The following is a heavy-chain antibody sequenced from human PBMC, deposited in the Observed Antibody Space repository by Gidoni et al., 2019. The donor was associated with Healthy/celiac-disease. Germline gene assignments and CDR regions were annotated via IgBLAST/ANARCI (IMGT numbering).Heavy chain of an antibody. CDR1: GYTFTGYY. CDR3: ARDLYGSGSYWASYYYYGMDV. D-gene: IGHD3-10*01. Sequence: QVQLVPSGAEVKKPGASVKVSCKASGYTFTGYYMHWVRQAPGQGLEWMGWINPNSDGTNYAQKFQGWVTMTRDTSISTAYMELSRLRSDDTAVYYGARDLYGSGSYWASYYYYGMDVWGQGTTVTVSS. V-gene: IGHV1-2*04. J-gene: IGHJ6*02. CDR2: INPNSDGT.